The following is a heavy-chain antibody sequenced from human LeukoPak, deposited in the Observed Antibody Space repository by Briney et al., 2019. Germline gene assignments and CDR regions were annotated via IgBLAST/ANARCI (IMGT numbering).Heavy chain of an antibody. CDR3: ARVGSYCTNDICHDF. D-gene: IGHD2-8*01. CDR1: GGTFSSYA. V-gene: IGHV1-69*13. Sequence: SVKVSCKASGGTFSSYAISWVRQAPGQGLEWMGGIIPIFGTANYAQKFQGRVTITADESTSTAYMELSSLRSEDTAVYYCARVGSYCTNDICHDFWGQGTLVTVSS. CDR2: IIPIFGTA. J-gene: IGHJ4*02.